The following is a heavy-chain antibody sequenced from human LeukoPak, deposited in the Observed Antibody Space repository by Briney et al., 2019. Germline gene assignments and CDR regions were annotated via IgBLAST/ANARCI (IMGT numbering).Heavy chain of an antibody. J-gene: IGHJ4*02. Sequence: GASVKVSCKASGGTFSSYAISWARQAPGQGLEWMGRIIPIFGTANYAQKFQGRVTITTDESTSTAYMELRSLRSEDTAVYYCARGPDYYDSSGYYIHWGQGTLVTVSS. V-gene: IGHV1-69*05. CDR3: ARGPDYYDSSGYYIH. D-gene: IGHD3-22*01. CDR2: IIPIFGTA. CDR1: GGTFSSYA.